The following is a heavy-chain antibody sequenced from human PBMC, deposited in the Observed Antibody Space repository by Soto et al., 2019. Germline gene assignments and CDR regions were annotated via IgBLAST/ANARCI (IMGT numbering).Heavy chain of an antibody. CDR2: ISGSGGST. J-gene: IGHJ4*02. CDR1: GFTLSSYA. CDR3: ARRSSGWYFEY. V-gene: IGHV3-23*01. D-gene: IGHD6-19*01. Sequence: EVQLLESGGGLVQPGGSLRLSCAASGFTLSSYAMSWVRQAPGKGLEWVSAISGSGGSTYYADSVKGLFTISRHNSKNTLYLQMNSLRAEDTAVYYCARRSSGWYFEYWGQGTLVTVSS.